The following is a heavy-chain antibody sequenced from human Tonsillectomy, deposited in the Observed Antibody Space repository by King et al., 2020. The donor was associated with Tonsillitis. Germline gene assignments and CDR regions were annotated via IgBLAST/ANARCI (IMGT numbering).Heavy chain of an antibody. CDR1: GFTFSDYY. CDR2: ISSSGITI. D-gene: IGHD3-16*02. Sequence: VQLVESGGGLVKPGGSLRLSCASSGFTFSDYYMSWIRQAPGKGLEWVSYISSSGITIYYADSVKGRFTISRGNANNSLYLQMNSLSAEDTAVYYCARAEGYDYLWGSYRYDFDHWGQGTLVTVSS. CDR3: ARAEGYDYLWGSYRYDFDH. J-gene: IGHJ4*02. V-gene: IGHV3-11*01.